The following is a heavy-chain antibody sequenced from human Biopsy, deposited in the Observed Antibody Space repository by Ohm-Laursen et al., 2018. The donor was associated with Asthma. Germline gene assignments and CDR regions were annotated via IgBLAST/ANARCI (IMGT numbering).Heavy chain of an antibody. V-gene: IGHV3-30*03. Sequence: SLRLSCTASGFTFSSYGMHWVRQAPGKGLEWVAVISYDGSNKYYADSVKGRFTISRDNSKNTLYLQMNSLRAEDTAVYYCAGQSSGPDFWSGYYYFDYWGQGTLVTVSS. CDR2: ISYDGSNK. D-gene: IGHD3-3*01. J-gene: IGHJ4*02. CDR3: AGQSSGPDFWSGYYYFDY. CDR1: GFTFSSYG.